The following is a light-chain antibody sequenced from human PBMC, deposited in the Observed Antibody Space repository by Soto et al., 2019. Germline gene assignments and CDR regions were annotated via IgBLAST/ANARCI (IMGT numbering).Light chain of an antibody. J-gene: IGKJ4*01. Sequence: DIQMTQSPSSLSASVGDRVTITCRASHDINNLLTWFQQKPGTAPKSLIYGVSNLQRGVPSKFSGSGSGTEFTLNISILQPEDSATYYCQQYLSHPLTFGGGTKVEIK. V-gene: IGKV1-16*02. CDR2: GVS. CDR3: QQYLSHPLT. CDR1: HDINNL.